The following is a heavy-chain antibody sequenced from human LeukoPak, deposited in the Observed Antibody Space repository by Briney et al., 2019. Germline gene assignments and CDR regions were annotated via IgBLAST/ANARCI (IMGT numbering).Heavy chain of an antibody. CDR3: ATGLIQVWLPVNFDY. V-gene: IGHV1-24*01. J-gene: IGHJ4*02. D-gene: IGHD5-18*01. Sequence: GASVKVSCKVSGYTLTELSMHWVRQAPGKGLEWMGGFDPEDGETIYAQKFQGRVTMTEDTSTGTAYMELSSLRSEDTAVYYCATGLIQVWLPVNFDYWGQGTLVTVSS. CDR2: FDPEDGET. CDR1: GYTLTELS.